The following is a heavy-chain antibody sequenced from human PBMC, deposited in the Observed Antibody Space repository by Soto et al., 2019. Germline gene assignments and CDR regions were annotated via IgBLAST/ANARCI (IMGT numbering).Heavy chain of an antibody. CDR3: AKRPSLAVAGPNEHYYYYGMDV. J-gene: IGHJ6*02. V-gene: IGHV3-30*18. CDR1: GFTFSSYG. Sequence: QVQLVESGGGVVQPGRSLRLSCAASGFTFSSYGMHWVRQAPGKGLEWVAVISYDGSNKYYADSVKGRFTISRDNSKNTLYLQMNCLRAEDTAVYYCAKRPSLAVAGPNEHYYYYGMDVWGQGTTVTVSS. D-gene: IGHD6-19*01. CDR2: ISYDGSNK.